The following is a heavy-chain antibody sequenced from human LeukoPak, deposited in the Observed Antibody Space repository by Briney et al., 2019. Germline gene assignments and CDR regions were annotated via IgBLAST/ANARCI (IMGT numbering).Heavy chain of an antibody. CDR3: AKESLVVIESYFDN. CDR2: ITGSGQTK. V-gene: IGHV3-23*01. CDR1: GFSFSDYA. J-gene: IGHJ4*02. Sequence: PGGSLRLSCLVSGFSFSDYAMSWVRRAPGKGLEWVSAITGSGQTKYYTDSVKGRFTMSRDNSKNTLYLQMNSLRDEDTAEYFCAKESLVVIESYFDNWGRGTLVLVSS. D-gene: IGHD3-22*01.